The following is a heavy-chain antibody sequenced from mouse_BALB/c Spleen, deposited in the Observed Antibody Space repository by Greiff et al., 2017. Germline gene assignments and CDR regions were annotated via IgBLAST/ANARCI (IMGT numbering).Heavy chain of an antibody. V-gene: IGHV2-6-7*01. CDR3: ARDYYGSSPFAY. J-gene: IGHJ3*01. Sequence: LVAPSQSLSITCTVSGFSLTGYGVNWARQPPGKGLEWLGMIWGDGSTDYNSALKSRLSISKDNSKSQVFLKMNSLQTDDTARYYCARDYYGSSPFAYWGQGTLVTVSA. CDR1: GFSLTGYG. D-gene: IGHD1-1*01. CDR2: IWGDGST.